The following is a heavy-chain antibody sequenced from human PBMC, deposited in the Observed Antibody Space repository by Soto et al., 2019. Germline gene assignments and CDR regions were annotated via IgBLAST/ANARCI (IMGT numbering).Heavy chain of an antibody. J-gene: IGHJ5*02. Sequence: EVHLVEAGGGLVQPGESLTLSCAASGFTFGSFTLNWVRQAPGKGLEWVSSISSSSAYIYYAESVKGRFTISRDNARSTLYLQMNSLRLDDTAVYFCARDGLTFGGAWAKGTLVAVSS. D-gene: IGHD3-16*01. CDR3: ARDGLTFGGA. CDR2: ISSSSAYI. V-gene: IGHV3-21*06. CDR1: GFTFGSFT.